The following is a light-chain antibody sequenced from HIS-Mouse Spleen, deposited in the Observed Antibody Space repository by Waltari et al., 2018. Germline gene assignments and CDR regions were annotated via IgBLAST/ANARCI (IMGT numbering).Light chain of an antibody. J-gene: IGLJ2*01. CDR3: QAWDSSIAGV. V-gene: IGLV3-1*01. CDR1: KLGDKY. Sequence: SYELTQPPSVSVSPGQTASITCSGDKLGDKYACWYQQKPGQSPVLVIYQDSKRPSGIPGRFSGYNSGNTATLTISGTQAMDEADYYCQAWDSSIAGVFGGGTKLTVL. CDR2: QDS.